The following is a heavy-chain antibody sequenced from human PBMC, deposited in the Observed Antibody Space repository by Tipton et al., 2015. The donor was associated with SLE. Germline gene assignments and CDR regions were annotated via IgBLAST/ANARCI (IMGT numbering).Heavy chain of an antibody. CDR1: GGSISSSSYY. V-gene: IGHV4-39*01. Sequence: LRLSCTVSGGSISSSSYYWGWIRQPPGKGLEWIGSMYYSGTTYYNPSLKSRVTISVDTSKNQFSLNLSSVTASDTGVYYCARVGSWYGIDYWGQGTLVTVSS. J-gene: IGHJ4*02. CDR2: MYYSGTT. D-gene: IGHD6-13*01. CDR3: ARVGSWYGIDY.